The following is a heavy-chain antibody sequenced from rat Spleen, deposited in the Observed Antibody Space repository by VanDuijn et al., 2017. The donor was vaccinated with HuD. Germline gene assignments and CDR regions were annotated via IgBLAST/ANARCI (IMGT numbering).Heavy chain of an antibody. V-gene: IGHV2-63*01. D-gene: IGHD1-1*01. CDR1: GFFLTSYN. Sequence: QVQLKESGPGLVQPSQTLSLTCTVSGFFLTSYNVHWVRQPPGKGLEWMGRMRYNGDTSYNSALKSRLSISRDTSKNQVFLKVNSLQADDTGTYYCTRGGDYYRYFDYWGQGVTVTVSS. J-gene: IGHJ2*01. CDR3: TRGGDYYRYFDY. CDR2: MRYNGDT.